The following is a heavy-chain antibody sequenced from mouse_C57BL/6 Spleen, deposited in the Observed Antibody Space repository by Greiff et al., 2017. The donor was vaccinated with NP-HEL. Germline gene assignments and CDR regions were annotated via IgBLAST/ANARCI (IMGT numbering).Heavy chain of an antibody. CDR2: INPSNGGT. D-gene: IGHD2-12*01. J-gene: IGHJ2*01. CDR3: ARSKSYRYAFDY. Sequence: QVQLKQPGTELVKPGASVKLSCKASGYTFTSYWMHWVKQRPGQGLEWIGNINPSNGGTNYNEKFKSKATLTVDKSSSTAYMQLSSLTSEDSAVYYCARSKSYRYAFDYWGQGTTLTVSS. V-gene: IGHV1-53*01. CDR1: GYTFTSYW.